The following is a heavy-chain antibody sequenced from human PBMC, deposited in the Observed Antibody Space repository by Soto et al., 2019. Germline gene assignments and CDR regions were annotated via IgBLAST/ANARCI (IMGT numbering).Heavy chain of an antibody. Sequence: GSLRLSCAASGFTFSSYAMSWVRQAPGKGLEWVSAISGSGGSTYYADSVKGRFTISRDNSKNTLYLQMNSLRAEDTAVYYCAKDFGYYDSSGYYVYWGQGTLVTVSS. CDR1: GFTFSSYA. D-gene: IGHD3-22*01. CDR2: ISGSGGST. J-gene: IGHJ4*02. CDR3: AKDFGYYDSSGYYVY. V-gene: IGHV3-23*01.